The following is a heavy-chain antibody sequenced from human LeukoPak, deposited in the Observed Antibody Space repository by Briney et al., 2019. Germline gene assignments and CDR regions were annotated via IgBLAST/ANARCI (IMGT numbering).Heavy chain of an antibody. CDR1: GFTFSSYG. Sequence: PGGSLRLSCAASGFTFSSYGMHWVRQAPGKGLEGVAFIRYDGSNKYYADSVKGRFTISRDNSKNTLYLQMNSLRAEDTAVYYCANSFGCSGGSCYSGLDYWGQGTLVTVSS. D-gene: IGHD2-15*01. J-gene: IGHJ4*02. CDR2: IRYDGSNK. CDR3: ANSFGCSGGSCYSGLDY. V-gene: IGHV3-30*02.